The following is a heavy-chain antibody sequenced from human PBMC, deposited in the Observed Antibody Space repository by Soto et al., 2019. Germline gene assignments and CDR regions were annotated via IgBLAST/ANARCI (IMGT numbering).Heavy chain of an antibody. V-gene: IGHV3-30-3*01. CDR2: ISYDGSNK. CDR1: GFPFSSYA. CDR3: ARDEEGSSWVIRYYFDY. J-gene: IGHJ4*02. D-gene: IGHD6-13*01. Sequence: PGGSLRLSCAASGFPFSSYAMHWVRQAPGKGLEWVAVISYDGSNKYYADSVKGRFTISRDNSKNTLYLQMNSLRAEDTAVYYCARDEEGSSWVIRYYFDYWGQGTLVTVSS.